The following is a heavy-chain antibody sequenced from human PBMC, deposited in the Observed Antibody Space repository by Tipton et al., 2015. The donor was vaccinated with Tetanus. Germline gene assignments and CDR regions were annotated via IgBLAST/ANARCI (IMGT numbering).Heavy chain of an antibody. CDR2: INHSGST. J-gene: IGHJ6*02. Sequence: TLSLTCAVYGGSFSGYYWSWIRQPPGKGLEWIGEINHSGSTNFNPSLKSRGTISVDTSKNQCSLKLSSVTAADTAVYYCARGSLGGRGVNIYYYYGMGVWGQGTTVPVSS. CDR1: GGSFSGYY. CDR3: ARGSLGGRGVNIYYYYGMGV. D-gene: IGHD3-10*01. V-gene: IGHV4-34*01.